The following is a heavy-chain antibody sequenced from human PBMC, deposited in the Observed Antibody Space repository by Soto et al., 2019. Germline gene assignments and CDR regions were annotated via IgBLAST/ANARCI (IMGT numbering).Heavy chain of an antibody. CDR3: ARSIVVVTALDY. D-gene: IGHD2-21*02. V-gene: IGHV1-58*01. J-gene: IGHJ4*02. Sequence: GASVKVSCKASGFTFTNSAVQWVRQARGQRLEWIGWIVVGSGNTKYSQKFQGRVTITRDTSASTAYMELSSLRSEDTAVYYCARSIVVVTALDYWGQGTLVTVSS. CDR2: IVVGSGNT. CDR1: GFTFTNSA.